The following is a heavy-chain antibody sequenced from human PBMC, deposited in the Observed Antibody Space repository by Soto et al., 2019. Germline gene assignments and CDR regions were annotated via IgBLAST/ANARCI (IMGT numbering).Heavy chain of an antibody. CDR3: ARDRIAVAGTLSWDLTYYYYGMDV. CDR1: GYTFTGYY. J-gene: IGHJ6*02. V-gene: IGHV1-2*04. Sequence: ASVKVSCKASGYTFTGYYMHWVRQAPGQGLEWMGWINPNSGGTNYAQKFQGWVTMTRDTSISTAYMELGRLGSDDTAVYYCARDRIAVAGTLSWDLTYYYYGMDVWGQGTTVTVSS. CDR2: INPNSGGT. D-gene: IGHD6-19*01.